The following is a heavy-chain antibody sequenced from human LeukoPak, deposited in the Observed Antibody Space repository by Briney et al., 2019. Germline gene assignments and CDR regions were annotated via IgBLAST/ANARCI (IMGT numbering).Heavy chain of an antibody. CDR1: RDTFSSYA. D-gene: IGHD1-26*01. V-gene: IGHV1-69*04. CDR3: AGRPGRGSSSYYFDY. Sequence: SVKVSCKASRDTFSSYAISWVRQAPGQGLEWMGRIIPILGIANYAQKFQGRVTITADKSTSTAYMELSSLRSEDTAVYYCAGRPGRGSSSYYFDYWGQGTLVTVSS. J-gene: IGHJ4*02. CDR2: IIPILGIA.